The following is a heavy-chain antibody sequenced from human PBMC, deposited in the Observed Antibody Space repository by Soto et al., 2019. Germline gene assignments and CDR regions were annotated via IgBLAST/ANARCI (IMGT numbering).Heavy chain of an antibody. CDR1: GGPFSSHT. V-gene: IGHV1-69*08. CDR2: IIPALGTT. J-gene: IGHJ2*01. CDR3: ARPDFGDYWYFDL. D-gene: IGHD4-17*01. Sequence: QDQLVQSGAEVKKPGSSVKVSCKAFGGPFSSHTFSWVRQAPGQGLEWMGRIIPALGTTTYAQKFQGRVTLTADESVTTVYMELNSLRTEDTAVYYCARPDFGDYWYFDLWCRGTLVTVSS.